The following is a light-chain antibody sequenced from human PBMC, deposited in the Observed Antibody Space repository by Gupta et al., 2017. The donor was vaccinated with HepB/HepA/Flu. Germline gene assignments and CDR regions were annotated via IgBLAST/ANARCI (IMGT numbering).Light chain of an antibody. CDR2: KVS. Sequence: DVVLTQSPLSLSVTLGQQASISCRSSQSLLHSDGNTYLNWFHQRPGQSPRRLVYKVSYRDSGVPDRFSGSGSGTDFMLEISRVEADDVGVYYCMQGTHWPRFTFGQGTRLEI. J-gene: IGKJ5*01. V-gene: IGKV2-30*02. CDR1: QSLLHSDGNTY. CDR3: MQGTHWPRFT.